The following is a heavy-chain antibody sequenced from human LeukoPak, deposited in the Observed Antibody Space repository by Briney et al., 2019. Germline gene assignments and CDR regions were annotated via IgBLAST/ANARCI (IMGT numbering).Heavy chain of an antibody. CDR3: ATAPRGASDYIDV. J-gene: IGHJ6*03. CDR2: ISVSGTI. D-gene: IGHD1-26*01. Sequence: GGTLRLSCAASAFSLSTYSMNWVRQTPGKGLEWLSHISVSGTIHYADSVKGRFSISRDNGRNSVPLQMNRLRVGDTGVYFCATAPRGASDYIDVWGRGTTVSDSS. V-gene: IGHV3-48*01. CDR1: AFSLSTYS.